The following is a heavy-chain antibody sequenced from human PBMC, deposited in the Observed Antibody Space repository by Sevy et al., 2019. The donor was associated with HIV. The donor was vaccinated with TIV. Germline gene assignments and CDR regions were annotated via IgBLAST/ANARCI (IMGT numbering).Heavy chain of an antibody. J-gene: IGHJ4*02. Sequence: GGSLRLSCAASGLTVSSNYMSWVRQAPGKGLEWVSVIYSGGSTYYADSVKGRFTISRDNSKNTLYLQMNSLRAEDTAVYYCARAFGGDGYNSFDYWGQGILVTVSS. D-gene: IGHD5-12*01. V-gene: IGHV3-53*01. CDR2: IYSGGST. CDR3: ARAFGGDGYNSFDY. CDR1: GLTVSSNY.